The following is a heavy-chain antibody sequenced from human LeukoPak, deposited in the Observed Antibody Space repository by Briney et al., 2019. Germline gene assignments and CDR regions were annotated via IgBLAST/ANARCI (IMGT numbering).Heavy chain of an antibody. V-gene: IGHV4-39*07. D-gene: IGHD3-10*01. CDR2: IYYSGST. J-gene: IGHJ5*02. CDR1: GGSISSSSYY. Sequence: SETLSLTCTVSGGSISSSSYYWGWIRQPPGKGLEWIGSIYYSGSTYYNPSLKSRVTISVDTSKNQFSLKLSSVTAADTAVYYCARDAGLNNWFDPWGQGTLVTVSS. CDR3: ARDAGLNNWFDP.